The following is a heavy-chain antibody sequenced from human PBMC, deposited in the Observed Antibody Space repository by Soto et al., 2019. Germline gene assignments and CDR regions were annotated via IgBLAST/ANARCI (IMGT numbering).Heavy chain of an antibody. CDR2: FDPEDGET. CDR1: GYTLTELS. CDR3: ATSVKGKRYYDFWSGQLNRYYYYYGMDV. Sequence: ASVKVSCKVSGYTLTELSMHWARQAPGKGLEWMGGFDPEDGETIYAQKFQGRVTMTEDTSTDTAYMELSSLRSEDTAVYYCATSVKGKRYYDFWSGQLNRYYYYYGMDVWGQGTTVTVSS. J-gene: IGHJ6*02. V-gene: IGHV1-24*01. D-gene: IGHD3-3*01.